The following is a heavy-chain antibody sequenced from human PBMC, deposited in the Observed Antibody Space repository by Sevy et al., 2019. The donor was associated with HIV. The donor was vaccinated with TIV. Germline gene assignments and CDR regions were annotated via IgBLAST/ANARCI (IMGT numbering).Heavy chain of an antibody. Sequence: GGSLRLTCAASEFTFSSYWMTWVRQAPGKGLEWVANINHDGSEENYADSVKGRFSIFRDNPKKSLFLQMNSLRAEDTAVYHCARTGSYADTYFYYYAMDVWVRGTTVTVSS. J-gene: IGHJ6*02. CDR3: ARTGSYADTYFYYYAMDV. CDR2: INHDGSEE. CDR1: EFTFSSYW. D-gene: IGHD3-16*01. V-gene: IGHV3-7*01.